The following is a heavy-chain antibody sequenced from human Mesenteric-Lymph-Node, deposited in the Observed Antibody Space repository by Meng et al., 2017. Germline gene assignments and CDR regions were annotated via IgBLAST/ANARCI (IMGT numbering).Heavy chain of an antibody. V-gene: IGHV3-11*01. CDR2: ISSSCSSI. Sequence: AHVWQARGGGGMSGGALILSCAAHAFAFSDHYMCWIRRSPGKGLEWVSYISSSCSSIYYADSVKGRITISRDNAKTSLYLQMNSLRAEDTAVYYCARGADYGDYCYFDLWGRGTLVTVSS. CDR1: AFAFSDHY. D-gene: IGHD4-17*01. J-gene: IGHJ2*01. CDR3: ARGADYGDYCYFDL.